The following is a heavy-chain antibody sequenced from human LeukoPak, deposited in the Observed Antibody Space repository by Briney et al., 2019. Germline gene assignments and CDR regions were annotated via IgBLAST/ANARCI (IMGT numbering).Heavy chain of an antibody. V-gene: IGHV3-66*02. Sequence: GGSLRLSCAASGFTFSSNYMSWIRQAPGKGLEGVSIFYSGGYTYYADSVKGRFTISRDNSKNTLYLQMNSLRAEDTAVYYCARGEYYYYYYMDVWGRGTTVTVSS. J-gene: IGHJ6*03. D-gene: IGHD3-10*01. CDR3: ARGEYYYYYYMDV. CDR1: GFTFSSNY. CDR2: FYSGGYT.